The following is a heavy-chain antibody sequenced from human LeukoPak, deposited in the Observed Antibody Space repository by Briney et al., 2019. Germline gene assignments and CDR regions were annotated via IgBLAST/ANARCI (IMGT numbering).Heavy chain of an antibody. CDR1: GGSISSYY. J-gene: IGHJ4*02. CDR3: ARGFSGSFDY. Sequence: SETLSLTCTVSGGSISSYYWSWIRQPPGKGLEWIGYIYYSGSTNYNPSLKSRVTISVDTSKNQFSLKPSSVTAADTAVYYCARGFSGSFDYWGQGTLVTVSS. D-gene: IGHD1-26*01. V-gene: IGHV4-59*01. CDR2: IYYSGST.